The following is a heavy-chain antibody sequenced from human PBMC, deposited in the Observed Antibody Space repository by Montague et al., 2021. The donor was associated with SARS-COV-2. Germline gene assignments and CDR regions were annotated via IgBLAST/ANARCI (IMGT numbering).Heavy chain of an antibody. CDR2: ISVTAATT. V-gene: IGHV3-23*01. Sequence: SLRLSCADSGVTFSTYALSWVRQAPGKGLEWVAAISVTAATTYYTHSVRGRFTISRDNSKNTLYLQMNNLRAEDTAVYYCARGRPGYCVGGDCRLDNWGQGTLVIASS. J-gene: IGHJ4*02. CDR3: ARGRPGYCVGGDCRLDN. D-gene: IGHD2-8*02. CDR1: GVTFSTYA.